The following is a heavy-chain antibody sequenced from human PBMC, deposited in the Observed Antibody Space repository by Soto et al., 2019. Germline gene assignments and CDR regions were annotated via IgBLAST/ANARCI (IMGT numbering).Heavy chain of an antibody. CDR1: GYTFNDYG. CDR3: ARASYCSGGTCTNWFHP. CDR2: IDTSIGHT. Sequence: QLVQSGAEVKKPGASVKVSCKASGYTFNDYGITWVRQVPGQGLEWVGWIDTSIGHTNYAQGFQGRVTMTTDRSTTTAYMELRNLGSDDTALYYCARASYCSGGTCTNWFHPWGQGTPVTVSS. J-gene: IGHJ5*02. V-gene: IGHV1-18*01. D-gene: IGHD2-15*01.